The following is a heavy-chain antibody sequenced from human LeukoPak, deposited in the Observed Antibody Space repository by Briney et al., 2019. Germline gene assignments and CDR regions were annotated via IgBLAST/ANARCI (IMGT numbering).Heavy chain of an antibody. CDR3: ARDYYGSGSYYNSYGMDV. Sequence: GGSLRLSCAASGFTFSSYAMHWVRQAPGKGLEWVAVISYDGSNKYYADSVKGRFTISRDNSKNTLYLQMNSPRAEDTAVYYCARDYYGSGSYYNSYGMDVWGQGTTVTVSS. J-gene: IGHJ6*02. V-gene: IGHV3-30-3*01. D-gene: IGHD3-10*01. CDR2: ISYDGSNK. CDR1: GFTFSSYA.